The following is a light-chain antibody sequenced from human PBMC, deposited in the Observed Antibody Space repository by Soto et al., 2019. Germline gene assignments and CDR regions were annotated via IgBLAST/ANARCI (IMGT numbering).Light chain of an antibody. V-gene: IGLV2-18*02. J-gene: IGLJ1*01. CDR3: CSYAGSHTWV. CDR1: SSDVGSYNR. Sequence: QSVLTQPRSVSGSPGQSVTISCTGISSDVGSYNRVSWYQQPPGTAPKLMIYEVSNRPSGVPDRFSGSKSGNTASLTISGLQAEDEADYYCCSYAGSHTWVFGTGTKLTVL. CDR2: EVS.